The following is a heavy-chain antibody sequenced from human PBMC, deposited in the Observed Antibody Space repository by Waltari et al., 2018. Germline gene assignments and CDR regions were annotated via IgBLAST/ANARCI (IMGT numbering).Heavy chain of an antibody. CDR1: GFTFTNYA. CDR3: AKEKRISYYDSSGQFDY. V-gene: IGHV3-23*03. J-gene: IGHJ4*02. D-gene: IGHD3-22*01. Sequence: EVQLLESGGGLVKPGGSLRLCCAASGFTFTNYAMSWVRQATGKGLEWVSVIYSGGDTYYADSVKGRFTISRDNSKNTLYLQMNSLRAEDTAVYFCAKEKRISYYDSSGQFDYWGQGTLVTVSS. CDR2: IYSGGDT.